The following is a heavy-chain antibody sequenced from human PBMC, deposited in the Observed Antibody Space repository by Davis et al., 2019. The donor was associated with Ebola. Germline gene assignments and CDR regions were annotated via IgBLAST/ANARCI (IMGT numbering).Heavy chain of an antibody. D-gene: IGHD6-25*01. CDR2: IRTEPYGGTT. V-gene: IGHV3-49*04. CDR3: CIAARVLKT. J-gene: IGHJ4*02. CDR1: TFTLGDYG. Sequence: GESLKISCTASTFTLGDYGLTWVRQAPGKGLEWVGFIRTEPYGGTTEYAASVKGRFTISRDDSKTIAFLQMNSLKTEDTAVYYCCIAARVLKTWGQGTLVTVSS.